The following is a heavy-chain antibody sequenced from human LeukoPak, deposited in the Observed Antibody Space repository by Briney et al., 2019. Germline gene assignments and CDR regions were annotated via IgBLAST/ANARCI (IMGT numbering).Heavy chain of an antibody. CDR1: GFTFSSYA. V-gene: IGHV3-23*01. Sequence: PGGSLRLSCAASGFTFSSYAMSWVRQAPGKGLEWVSAISGSGGSTYYADSVKGRFTISRDNAKNTLYLEMNSLRAEDTAVYYCARGGSSRFAGFSWGQGTLVTVSS. CDR3: ARGGSSRFAGFS. CDR2: ISGSGGST. D-gene: IGHD6-6*01. J-gene: IGHJ5*02.